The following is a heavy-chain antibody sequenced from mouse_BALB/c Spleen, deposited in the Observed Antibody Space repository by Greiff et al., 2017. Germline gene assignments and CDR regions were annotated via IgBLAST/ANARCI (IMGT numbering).Heavy chain of an antibody. D-gene: IGHD2-2*01. CDR2: INPSNGGT. V-gene: IGHV1S81*02. CDR3: TRKRDGYERWYFDV. Sequence: QVQLQQSGAELVKPGASVKLSCKASGYTFTSYYMYWVKQRPGQGLEWIGEINPSNGGTNFNEKFKSKATLTVDKSSSTAYMQLSSLTSEDSAVYYCTRKRDGYERWYFDVWGAGTTVTVSS. CDR1: GYTFTSYY. J-gene: IGHJ1*01.